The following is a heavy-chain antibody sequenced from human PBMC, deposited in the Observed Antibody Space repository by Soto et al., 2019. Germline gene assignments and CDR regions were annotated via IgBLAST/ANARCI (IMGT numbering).Heavy chain of an antibody. CDR1: GYTFTSYA. CDR3: ARGPRVVVPAAMYAY. Sequence: SVKVSCKASGYTFTSYAMHWVRQAPGQRLEWMGWINAGNGNTKYSQKFQGRVTITRDTSASTAYMELSSLRSEDTAVYYCARGPRVVVPAAMYAYWGQGTLVTVSS. D-gene: IGHD2-2*01. CDR2: INAGNGNT. J-gene: IGHJ4*02. V-gene: IGHV1-3*01.